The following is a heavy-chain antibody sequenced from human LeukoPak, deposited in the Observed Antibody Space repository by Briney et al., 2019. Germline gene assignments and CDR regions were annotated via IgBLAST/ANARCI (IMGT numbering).Heavy chain of an antibody. CDR1: GFTFSTNW. CDR3: ARGDYYYYYMDV. CDR2: IKQDGSEK. Sequence: GGSLRLSCATSGFTFSTNWMSWVRQAPGKGLEWVANIKQDGSEKYYVDSVKGRFTISRDNAKKSLYLQMNSLRAEDTAVYYCARGDYYYYYMDVWGKGTTVTVSS. J-gene: IGHJ6*03. V-gene: IGHV3-7*01.